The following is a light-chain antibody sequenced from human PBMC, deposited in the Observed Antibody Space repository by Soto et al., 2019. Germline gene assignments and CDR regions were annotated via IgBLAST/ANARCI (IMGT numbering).Light chain of an antibody. CDR1: SSDVGGYNY. CDR3: SLYTTSSTMV. CDR2: DVS. V-gene: IGLV2-14*01. Sequence: QSALTQPASVSGSPGQSITISCTGTSSDVGGYNYVSWYQQRPGKAPKVMIYDVSNRPSGVSNRFSGSKSGNTASLTISGLQAEDEADYYCSLYTTSSTMVFGGGTKLTVL. J-gene: IGLJ2*01.